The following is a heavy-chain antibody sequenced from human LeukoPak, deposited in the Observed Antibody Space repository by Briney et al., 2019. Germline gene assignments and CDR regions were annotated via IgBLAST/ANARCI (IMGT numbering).Heavy chain of an antibody. D-gene: IGHD3-9*01. V-gene: IGHV1-18*01. Sequence: ASVKVSCKASGYTFTSYGISWVRQAPGQGLEWMGWISAYNGNTNYAQKLQGRVTMTTDTSTSTAYMELRSLRSDDTAVYYCARDRIDDILTGYYAPFDPWGQGTLVTVSS. CDR1: GYTFTSYG. CDR2: ISAYNGNT. CDR3: ARDRIDDILTGYYAPFDP. J-gene: IGHJ5*02.